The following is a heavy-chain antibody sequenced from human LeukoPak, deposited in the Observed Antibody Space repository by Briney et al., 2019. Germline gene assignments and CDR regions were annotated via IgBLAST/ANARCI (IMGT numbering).Heavy chain of an antibody. V-gene: IGHV4-59*01. D-gene: IGHD2-15*01. CDR3: ARVGDCSGGTCFGY. CDR2: IYYSGST. Sequence: PSETLSLXCIVSGGSISSYYWSWIRQPPGKGLEWIGWIYYSGSTSYNPSLKSRVTISVDTSKNQFSLKLNSVTAADTAVYYCARVGDCSGGTCFGYWGQGTLVTVSS. J-gene: IGHJ4*02. CDR1: GGSISSYY.